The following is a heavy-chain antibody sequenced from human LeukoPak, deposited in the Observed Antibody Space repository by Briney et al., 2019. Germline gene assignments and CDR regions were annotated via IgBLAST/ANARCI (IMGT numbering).Heavy chain of an antibody. Sequence: GGSLRLSCTASGFTFSGYSMNWIRQAPGKGLEWVSSFGTRSTSIYHAGSVKGRFAISRDNSKNTLYLQMNSLRAEDTAVYYCAKDRSLWSGYEFDYWGQGTLVTVSS. V-gene: IGHV3-21*01. CDR1: GFTFSGYS. D-gene: IGHD3-3*01. J-gene: IGHJ4*02. CDR2: FGTRSTSI. CDR3: AKDRSLWSGYEFDY.